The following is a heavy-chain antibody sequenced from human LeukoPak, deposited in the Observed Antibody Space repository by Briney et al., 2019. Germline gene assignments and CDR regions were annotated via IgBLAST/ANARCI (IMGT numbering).Heavy chain of an antibody. J-gene: IGHJ4*02. CDR2: INPDGSTT. Sequence: GGSLRLSCAASGFTFTNYWMLWVRQPPGGGLVWVSGINPDGSTTTYADSVKGRFTISRENAKSTLYLHMNILRVEDTAVYYCARGRYGDYHWGQGILVTVSS. D-gene: IGHD4-17*01. CDR3: ARGRYGDYH. CDR1: GFTFTNYW. V-gene: IGHV3-74*01.